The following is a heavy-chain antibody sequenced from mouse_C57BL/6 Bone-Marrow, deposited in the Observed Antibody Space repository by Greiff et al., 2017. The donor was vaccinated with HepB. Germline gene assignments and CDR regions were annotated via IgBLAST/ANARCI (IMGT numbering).Heavy chain of an antibody. J-gene: IGHJ4*01. CDR2: IRNKANGYTT. V-gene: IGHV7-3*01. CDR1: GFTFTDYY. Sequence: EVKLEESGGGLVQPGGSLSLSCAASGFTFTDYYMSWVRPPPGKALEWLGFIRNKANGYTTEYSASVKGRFTISRYNSQSILYLQMNALRAEDSATYYCARWVWADAMDYWGQGTSVTVSS. CDR3: ARWVWADAMDY.